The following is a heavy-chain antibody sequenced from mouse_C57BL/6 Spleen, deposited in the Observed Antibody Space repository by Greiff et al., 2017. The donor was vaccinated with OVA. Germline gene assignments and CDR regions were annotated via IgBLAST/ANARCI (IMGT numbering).Heavy chain of an antibody. CDR1: GFTFTDYY. J-gene: IGHJ2*01. V-gene: IGHV7-3*01. D-gene: IGHD1-1*01. CDR2: IRNKANGYTT. Sequence: EVQVVESGGGLVQPGGSLSLSCAASGFTFTDYYMSWVRQPPGKALEWLGFIRNKANGYTTEYSASVKGRFTISRDHSQSILYLQMNALRAEDSATYYCARSVTTVALDYWGQGTTLTVSS. CDR3: ARSVTTVALDY.